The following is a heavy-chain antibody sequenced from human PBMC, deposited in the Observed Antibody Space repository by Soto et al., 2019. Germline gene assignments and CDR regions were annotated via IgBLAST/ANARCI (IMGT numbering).Heavy chain of an antibody. J-gene: IGHJ4*02. CDR2: IKTDGSST. CDR1: GFSFSSYW. D-gene: IGHD3-10*01. Sequence: GGSLRLSCAASGFSFSSYWIHWVRQAPGKGLVWVSRIKTDGSSTDYADSVKGRFTISRDNAKSTLYLEMNSLRAEDTAVYYYAKREGTTYGLFHWGQETLVTVSS. V-gene: IGHV3-74*01. CDR3: AKREGTTYGLFH.